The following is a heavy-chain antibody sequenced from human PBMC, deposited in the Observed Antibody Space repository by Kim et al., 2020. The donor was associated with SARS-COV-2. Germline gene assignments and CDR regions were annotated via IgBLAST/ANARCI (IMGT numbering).Heavy chain of an antibody. CDR3: ARKLGDSSGYYTHYYYGMDV. Sequence: SETLSLTCTVSGGSISSYYWSWIRQPPGKGLEWIGYIYYSGSTNYNPSLKSRVTISVDTSKNQFSLKLSSVTAADTAVYYCARKLGDSSGYYTHYYYGMDVWGQGTTVTVSS. CDR2: IYYSGST. CDR1: GGSISSYY. V-gene: IGHV4-59*01. J-gene: IGHJ6*02. D-gene: IGHD3-22*01.